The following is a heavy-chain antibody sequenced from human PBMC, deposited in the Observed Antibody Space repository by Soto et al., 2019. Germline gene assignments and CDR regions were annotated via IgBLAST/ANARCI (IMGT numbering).Heavy chain of an antibody. Sequence: QVQLQESGPGLVKPSETLSLTCTVSGASISSSYWSWIRQPPGKGLEWIGYIYNSGSTTYNPSLRRRATISVDTSKNQFSLRLSSVTAADTAVYYCARRYSYGHFDCWGQGTLVTVSS. CDR2: IYNSGST. D-gene: IGHD5-18*01. V-gene: IGHV4-59*08. CDR1: GASISSSY. J-gene: IGHJ4*02. CDR3: ARRYSYGHFDC.